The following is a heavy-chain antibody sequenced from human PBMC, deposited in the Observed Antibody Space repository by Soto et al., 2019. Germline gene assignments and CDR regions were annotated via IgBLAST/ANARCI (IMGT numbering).Heavy chain of an antibody. J-gene: IGHJ6*03. Sequence: GGSLRLSCAASGFTFSSYGMHWVRQAPGKGLEWVAVIWYDGSNKYYADSVKGRFTISRDNSKNTLYLQMNSLRAEDTAVYYCASSRGVYYYYMDVWGKGTTVTVSS. CDR3: ASSRGVYYYYMDV. CDR2: IWYDGSNK. CDR1: GFTFSSYG. V-gene: IGHV3-33*01. D-gene: IGHD3-10*01.